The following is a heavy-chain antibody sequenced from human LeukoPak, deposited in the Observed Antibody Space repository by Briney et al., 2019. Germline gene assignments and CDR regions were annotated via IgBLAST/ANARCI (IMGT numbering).Heavy chain of an antibody. CDR1: GSRFTSYW. Sequence: GASLHISCQGSGSRFTSYWIGWVRQLPGKGLEWMGIIYPGDSNTRYSPSFQGQVTISADKSISTAYLQWSSLKASDTAMYYCARRDSLLNHWFDPWGQGTLVTVSS. V-gene: IGHV5-51*01. CDR3: ARRDSLLNHWFDP. D-gene: IGHD1-14*01. J-gene: IGHJ5*02. CDR2: IYPGDSNT.